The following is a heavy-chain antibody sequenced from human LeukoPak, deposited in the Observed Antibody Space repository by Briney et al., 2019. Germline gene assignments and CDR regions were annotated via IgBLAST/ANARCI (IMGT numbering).Heavy chain of an antibody. CDR2: LTASGDNT. CDR1: GFTFSAYA. V-gene: IGHV3-23*01. CDR3: AKGCCGSSGNYYFDY. J-gene: IGHJ4*02. Sequence: GGSLRLSCAASGFTFSAYALSWVRQAPGKGLEWVSSLTASGDNTYYADSVKGRFTISRDNSKNTVYLQMNNLRAEDTAVYYCAKGCCGSSGNYYFDYWGQGTQVTVSS. D-gene: IGHD1-26*01.